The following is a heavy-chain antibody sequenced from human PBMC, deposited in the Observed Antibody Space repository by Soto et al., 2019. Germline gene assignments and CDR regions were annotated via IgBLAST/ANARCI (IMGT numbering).Heavy chain of an antibody. D-gene: IGHD3-16*02. J-gene: IGHJ4*02. CDR1: GYTFTSYA. V-gene: IGHV1-3*01. CDR2: INAGNGNT. CDR3: ARVDDYVWGSYQLDY. Sequence: ASVKVSCKASGYTFTSYAMHWLRQAPGQRLEWMGWINAGNGNTKYSQKFQGRVTITRDTSASTANMELSSLRSEDTAVYYCARVDDYVWGSYQLDYWGQGTLVTVSS.